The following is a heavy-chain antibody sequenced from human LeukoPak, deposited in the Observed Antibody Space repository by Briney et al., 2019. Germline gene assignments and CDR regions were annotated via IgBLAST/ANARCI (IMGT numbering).Heavy chain of an antibody. CDR1: GFTFDDYA. Sequence: GGSLRLSCAASGFTFDDYAMHWVRQAPGKGLEWVSFITGDGGRTYYADSVKGRFTISRDNSKKSLYLQMSRLRTEETALYFCAKDRDTSGYTHWGQGTLVSVSS. CDR2: ITGDGGRT. D-gene: IGHD3-22*01. J-gene: IGHJ4*02. V-gene: IGHV3-43*02. CDR3: AKDRDTSGYTH.